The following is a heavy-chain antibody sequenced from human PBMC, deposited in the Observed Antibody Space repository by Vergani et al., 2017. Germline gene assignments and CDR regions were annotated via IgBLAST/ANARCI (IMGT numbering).Heavy chain of an antibody. Sequence: QVQLVQSGAEVKKPGASVKVSCKASGYTFTSYDINWVRQATGQGLEWMGWMNPISGNTGYAQNLQGRLTITRDTSVNTAYMELSSLTSEDMVVYYCVRARRTCTYDHCPRYYYDLWGQGTLVTVSS. CDR1: GYTFTSYD. J-gene: IGHJ4*02. D-gene: IGHD2-8*01. CDR3: VRARRTCTYDHCPRYYYDL. V-gene: IGHV1-8*03. CDR2: MNPISGNT.